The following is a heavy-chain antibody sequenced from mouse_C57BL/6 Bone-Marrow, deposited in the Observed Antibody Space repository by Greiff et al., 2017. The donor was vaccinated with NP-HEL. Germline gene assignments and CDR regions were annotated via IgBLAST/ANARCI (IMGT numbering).Heavy chain of an antibody. D-gene: IGHD2-3*01. V-gene: IGHV1-80*01. CDR3: ASFIYDGYPYYYAMDY. CDR2: IYPGDGDT. Sequence: VQGVESGAELVKPGASVKISCKASGYAFSSYWMNWVKQRPGKGLEWIGQIYPGDGDTNYNGKFKGKATLTADKSSSTAYMQLSSLTSEDSAVYFCASFIYDGYPYYYAMDYWGQGTSVTVSS. J-gene: IGHJ4*01. CDR1: GYAFSSYW.